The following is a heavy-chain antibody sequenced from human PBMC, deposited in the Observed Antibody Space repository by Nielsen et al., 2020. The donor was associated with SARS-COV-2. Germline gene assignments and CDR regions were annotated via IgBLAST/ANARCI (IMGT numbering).Heavy chain of an antibody. V-gene: IGHV3-74*01. D-gene: IGHD3-9*01. J-gene: IGHJ6*02. CDR3: AREDYDILTGYFKGMDV. Sequence: GGSLRLSCAASGFIFSNYWMHWVRQAPGKGLVWVSRINSDGSRTSHADSVKGRFTIPRDNAKNTLYLQMNSLRAEDTAVYYCAREDYDILTGYFKGMDVWGQGTTVTVSS. CDR2: INSDGSRT. CDR1: GFIFSNYW.